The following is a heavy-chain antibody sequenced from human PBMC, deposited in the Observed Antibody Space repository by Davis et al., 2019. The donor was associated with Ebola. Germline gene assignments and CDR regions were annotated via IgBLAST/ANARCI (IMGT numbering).Heavy chain of an antibody. CDR3: ANTLYDFWSGYHPLDY. V-gene: IGHV3-21*01. Sequence: PGGSLRLSCAATGFTFSTYSMSWVRQAPGKGLEWVSSISSDSDYIYYADSAKGRFTISRDNSKNTLYLQMNSLRAEDTAVYYCANTLYDFWSGYHPLDYWGQGTLVTVSS. CDR1: GFTFSTYS. CDR2: ISSDSDYI. D-gene: IGHD3-3*01. J-gene: IGHJ4*02.